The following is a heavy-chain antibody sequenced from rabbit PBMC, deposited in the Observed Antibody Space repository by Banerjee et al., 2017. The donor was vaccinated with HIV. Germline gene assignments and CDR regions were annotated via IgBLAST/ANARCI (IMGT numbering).Heavy chain of an antibody. CDR1: GFDLSSYYY. CDR3: LRRWGSMDL. D-gene: IGHD3-1*01. Sequence: QSLEESGGGLVQPEGSLTLTCTASGFDLSSYYYMCWVRQAPGKGLELIACIYASNGNKDYASWVNGRFTISRDNAQNTVSLQMNSLTAADTATYFWLRRWGSMDLWGQGTLVTVS. V-gene: IGHV1S43*01. J-gene: IGHJ4*01. CDR2: IYASNGNK.